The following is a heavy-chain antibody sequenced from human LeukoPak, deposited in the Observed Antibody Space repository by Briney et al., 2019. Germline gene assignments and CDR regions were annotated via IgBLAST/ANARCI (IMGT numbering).Heavy chain of an antibody. CDR3: ARGDSGYDYGFDN. D-gene: IGHD5-12*01. CDR2: IIPIFGTT. V-gene: IGHV1-69*05. CDR1: GGTFSSHA. J-gene: IGHJ4*02. Sequence: SVKVSCKASGGTFSSHAISWVRQAPGQGLEWVGGIIPIFGTTNYAQKFQGGVTITTDESTSTGYMELRSLRSDDTAVYYCARGDSGYDYGFDNWGQGTLVTVSS.